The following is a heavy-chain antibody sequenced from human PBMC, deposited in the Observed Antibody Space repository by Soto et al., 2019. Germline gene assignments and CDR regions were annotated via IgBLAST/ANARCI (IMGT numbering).Heavy chain of an antibody. V-gene: IGHV3-48*02. J-gene: IGHJ4*02. CDR1: GFPLSSYS. D-gene: IGHD3-10*01. CDR2: ISSSSSTI. CDR3: ARSRNSAVADSFDF. Sequence: PGGSLRLSCAACGFPLSSYSMNWVRPAPGKGLEWVSYISSSSSTIYYADSVKGRFTISRDNAKNSLYLQMNSLRDEDTAVYYCARSRNSAVADSFDFWGQGTLVTVSS.